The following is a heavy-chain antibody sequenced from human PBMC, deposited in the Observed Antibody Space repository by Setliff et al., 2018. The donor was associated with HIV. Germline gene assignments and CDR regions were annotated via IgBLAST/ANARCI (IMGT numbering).Heavy chain of an antibody. D-gene: IGHD3-22*01. V-gene: IGHV4-59*12. CDR3: ARDHLGTVIVVADDAFGI. J-gene: IGHJ3*02. CDR1: GGSFSNFF. Sequence: SETLSLTCTVSGGSFSNFFWNWIRQPPGKGLEWIGYINSSGTTNYNPSLKSRVTMSVDTSKNQFSLKLSSVTAADTAVYYCARDHLGTVIVVADDAFGIWGQGTMVTVSS. CDR2: INSSGTT.